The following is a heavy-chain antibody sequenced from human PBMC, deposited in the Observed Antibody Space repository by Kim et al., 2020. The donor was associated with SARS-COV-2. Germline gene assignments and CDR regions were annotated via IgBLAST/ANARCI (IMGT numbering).Heavy chain of an antibody. CDR3: ARGVGDAKNIGYFGLDV. CDR2: ITPSGKT. J-gene: IGHJ6*02. D-gene: IGHD3-10*01. V-gene: IGHV4-34*01. Sequence: SETMSLTCAVYGGSFSGYYWTWIRQPPGEGLQWIGEITPSGKTSYNPSLKSRVTISVDTSKNQFSLKVNSVTAADTGIYYCARGVGDAKNIGYFGLDVWGPGTTVTVSS. CDR1: GGSFSGYY.